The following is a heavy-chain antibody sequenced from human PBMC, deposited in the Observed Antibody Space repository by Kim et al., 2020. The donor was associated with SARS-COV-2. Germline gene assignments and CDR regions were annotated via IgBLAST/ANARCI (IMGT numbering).Heavy chain of an antibody. J-gene: IGHJ4*02. Sequence: YTRGRTNYSPSLQSRVTMSVDMSKNRFSLKLSSVTAADTAVYYCASALGHWGQGTLVTVSS. CDR3: ASALGH. V-gene: IGHV4-4*07. D-gene: IGHD3-16*02. CDR2: YTRGRT.